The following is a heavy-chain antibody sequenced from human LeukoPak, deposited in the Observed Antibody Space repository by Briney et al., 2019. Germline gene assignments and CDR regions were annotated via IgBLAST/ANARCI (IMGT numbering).Heavy chain of an antibody. J-gene: IGHJ5*02. CDR2: IYSGGST. Sequence: TGGSLRLSCAASGFAFSTNYLSWVRQAPGKGLEWVSVIYSGGSTYYTDSVKGRFTISRDNSKNTLYLQMNSLRPEDTAVYYCARDQRSESYYPWGWFDPWGQGTLVTVSS. CDR1: GFAFSTNY. V-gene: IGHV3-66*02. CDR3: ARDQRSESYYPWGWFDP. D-gene: IGHD1-26*01.